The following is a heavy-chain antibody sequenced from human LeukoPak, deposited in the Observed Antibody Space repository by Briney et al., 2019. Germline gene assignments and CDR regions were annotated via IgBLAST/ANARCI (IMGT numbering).Heavy chain of an antibody. CDR1: GFTFNSYS. CDR3: ARDLNWETY. V-gene: IGHV3-48*01. J-gene: IGHJ4*02. D-gene: IGHD7-27*01. Sequence: GGSLRLSCATSGFTFNSYSMNWVRQAPGKGLEWVSYISSSGSIIYYGDSVKGRFTISRDNVQNSLYLQMNSLRAEDTAVYYCARDLNWETYWGQGTLVSVSS. CDR2: ISSSGSII.